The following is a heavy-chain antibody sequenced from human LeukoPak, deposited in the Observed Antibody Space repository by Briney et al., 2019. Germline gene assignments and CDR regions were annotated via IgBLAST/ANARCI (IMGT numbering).Heavy chain of an antibody. CDR1: GASISNYY. D-gene: IGHD4-23*01. Sequence: PSETLSLTCTVSGASISNYYWSWIRQPPGKGLEWIGYIFYSGSTNYNPSLKSRVTISLDTSKNQFSLQLSSVTAADTVVYYCARFTTVVPAFWYLDLWGRGTLVTVSS. J-gene: IGHJ2*01. V-gene: IGHV4-59*08. CDR2: IFYSGST. CDR3: ARFTTVVPAFWYLDL.